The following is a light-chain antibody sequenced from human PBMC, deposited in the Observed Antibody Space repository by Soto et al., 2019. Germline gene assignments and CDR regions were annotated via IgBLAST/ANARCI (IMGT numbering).Light chain of an antibody. CDR2: GAS. Sequence: EIVMTQSPATLSVSPGERATLSCRASQDVNIYLAWYQQKPGQAPRLLISGASTRATGIPARFSGSGSGTEFTLTISSQQSEDFAVYYCQQYNNWPLTFGGGTNVEIK. V-gene: IGKV3D-15*01. CDR3: QQYNNWPLT. CDR1: QDVNIY. J-gene: IGKJ4*01.